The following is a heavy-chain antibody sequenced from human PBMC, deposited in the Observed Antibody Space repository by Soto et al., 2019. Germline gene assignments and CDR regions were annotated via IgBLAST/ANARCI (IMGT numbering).Heavy chain of an antibody. V-gene: IGHV4-39*01. D-gene: IGHD1-20*01. CDR3: ARLHYNYYYVDV. Sequence: TVSLTCTVSGGSFGGSSYYWGWIRQPPGKGLEWIGSIHYSGSTYNNPSLWGRVTISVDTPKNQFSLKVTSVTAADTAVYYCARLHYNYYYVDVWGRGTTVTVSS. CDR2: IHYSGST. J-gene: IGHJ6*03. CDR1: GGSFGGSSYY.